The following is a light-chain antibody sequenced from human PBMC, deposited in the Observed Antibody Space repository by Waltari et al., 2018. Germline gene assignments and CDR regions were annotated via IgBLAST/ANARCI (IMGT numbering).Light chain of an antibody. J-gene: IGKJ2*01. Sequence: EIVLTRSPGTLSLSPGERATLSCRASQSVSSSYLAWYQQKPGQAPRLLIYGTSSRATGIPVRFSGSGSGTDFILTISRLEPEDFAVYYCQQYGRSPPYTFGQGTKLEIK. CDR3: QQYGRSPPYT. CDR2: GTS. V-gene: IGKV3-20*01. CDR1: QSVSSSY.